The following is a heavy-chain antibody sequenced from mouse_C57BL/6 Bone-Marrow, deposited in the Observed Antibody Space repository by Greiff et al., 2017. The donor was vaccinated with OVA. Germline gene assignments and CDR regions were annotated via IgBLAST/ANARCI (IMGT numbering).Heavy chain of an antibody. D-gene: IGHD1-1*01. CDR2: INPNNGGT. CDR3: ARSGVVAPYYYAMDY. J-gene: IGHJ4*01. V-gene: IGHV1-18*01. CDR1: GYTFTDYN. Sequence: VQLKESGPELVKPGASVKIPCKASGYTFTDYNMDWVKQSHGKSLEWIGDINPNNGGTIYNQKFKGKATLTVDKSSSTAYMELRSLTSEDTAVYYCARSGVVAPYYYAMDYWGQGTSVTVSS.